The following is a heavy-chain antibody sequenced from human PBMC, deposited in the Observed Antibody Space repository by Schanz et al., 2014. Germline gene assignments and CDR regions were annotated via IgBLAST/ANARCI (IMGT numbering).Heavy chain of an antibody. V-gene: IGHV3-9*01. D-gene: IGHD2-8*02. CDR3: AKDTGYCHGGACYCFEY. J-gene: IGHJ4*02. Sequence: VQLVESGGGLVKPGGSLRLSCAASGFTFSGYAMSWVRQAPGKGLEWVSGMSWNAGSLGYGDSVKGRFTISRDNAKNSLYLQMDSLRPEDTAVYFCAKDTGYCHGGACYCFEYWGLGILVTVSS. CDR2: MSWNAGSL. CDR1: GFTFSGYA.